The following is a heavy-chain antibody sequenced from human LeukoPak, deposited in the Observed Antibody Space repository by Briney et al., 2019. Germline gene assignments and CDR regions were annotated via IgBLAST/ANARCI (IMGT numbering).Heavy chain of an antibody. CDR3: ARTLYSSGWYFDY. Sequence: GGSLRLSCAASGFTFSSYSMNWVRQAPGKGLEWVSSISSSSSYIYYADSVKGRFTISRDNAKNSLYLQMNSLRAEDAAVYYCARTLYSSGWYFDYWGQGTLVTVSS. CDR2: ISSSSSYI. J-gene: IGHJ4*02. D-gene: IGHD6-19*01. V-gene: IGHV3-21*01. CDR1: GFTFSSYS.